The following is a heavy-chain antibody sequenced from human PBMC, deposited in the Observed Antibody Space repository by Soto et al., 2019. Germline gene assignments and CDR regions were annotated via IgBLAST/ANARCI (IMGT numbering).Heavy chain of an antibody. Sequence: QVQLVQSGAEVKKPGASVKVSCKASGYTFTSYYMHWVRQAPGQGLEWMGIINPSGGSTSYAQKFQGRVTRTRDRSSSTVYMEMSSRRSEVTAVYYCARVFGISPTPRPYYFDYWGQGTLVTVSS. D-gene: IGHD1-1*01. V-gene: IGHV1-46*01. CDR2: INPSGGST. J-gene: IGHJ4*02. CDR3: ARVFGISPTPRPYYFDY. CDR1: GYTFTSYY.